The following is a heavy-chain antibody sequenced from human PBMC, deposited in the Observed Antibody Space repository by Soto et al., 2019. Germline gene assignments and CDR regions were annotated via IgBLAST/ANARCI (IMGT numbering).Heavy chain of an antibody. CDR2: IFSTGTT. CDR3: ARLGAFYQAMDS. V-gene: IGHV4-59*01. Sequence: SETLSLTCIVSGGSISSYFWSWIRQPPGKGLEWIGYIFSTGTTTYNPSLKSRVTISIDTSKNDVSLNLTSVTAADTAVYLCARLGAFYQAMDSWGQGTLVTVSS. CDR1: GGSISSYF. D-gene: IGHD2-2*01. J-gene: IGHJ1*01.